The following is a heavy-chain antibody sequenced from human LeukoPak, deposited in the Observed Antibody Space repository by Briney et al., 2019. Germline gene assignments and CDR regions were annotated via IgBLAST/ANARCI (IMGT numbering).Heavy chain of an antibody. V-gene: IGHV3-21*01. Sequence: GGSLRLSCAASGFTFSSYSMNWVRQAPGKGLEWVSSISSSSSYNDYADSVKGRFTISGDNAKNSLYLQMNSLRAEDTAVYYCARVGCSGGNCYSRASFYYGMDVWGQGTTVTVS. D-gene: IGHD2-15*01. J-gene: IGHJ6*02. CDR2: ISSSSSYN. CDR3: ARVGCSGGNCYSRASFYYGMDV. CDR1: GFTFSSYS.